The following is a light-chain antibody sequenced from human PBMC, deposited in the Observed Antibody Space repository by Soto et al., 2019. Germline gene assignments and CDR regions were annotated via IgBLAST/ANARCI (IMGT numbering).Light chain of an antibody. V-gene: IGKV3-11*01. J-gene: IGKJ4*01. Sequence: EIVLAQAPATLSFVRGERATLSGRASQSVSRNFACYQQKPGQAPRLLIYDASARATGIPARFSGSGSATDFTLTLTSLEPPDFALYYCQHRNNWPAVGGGTKV. CDR3: QHRNNWPA. CDR2: DAS. CDR1: QSVSRN.